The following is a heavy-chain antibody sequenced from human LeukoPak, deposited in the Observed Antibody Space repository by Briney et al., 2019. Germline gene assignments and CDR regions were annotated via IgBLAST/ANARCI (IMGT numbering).Heavy chain of an antibody. Sequence: SETLSLTCTVSGGSISSSSYYWGWIRQPPGKGLEWIGSIYYSGSTYYNPSLKSRVTISVDTSKNQFSLKLSSVTAADTAVYYCASGRPTDYWGQGTLVTVSS. CDR3: ASGRPTDY. CDR2: IYYSGST. J-gene: IGHJ4*02. V-gene: IGHV4-39*01. D-gene: IGHD1-26*01. CDR1: GGSISSSSYY.